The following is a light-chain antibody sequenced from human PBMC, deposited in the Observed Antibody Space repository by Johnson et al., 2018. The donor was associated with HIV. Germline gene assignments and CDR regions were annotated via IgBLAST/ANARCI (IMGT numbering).Light chain of an antibody. V-gene: IGLV1-51*02. J-gene: IGLJ1*01. CDR2: ENN. Sequence: QSVLTQPPSVSAAPGQKVTISCSGSSSNIGNNYVSWYQQLPRGAPKLLIYENNKRPSGIPDRFSGSKSGTSATLAITGPQSGDEADYYCGTWDSSLSAYVFGTGTKVTVL. CDR1: SSNIGNNY. CDR3: GTWDSSLSAYV.